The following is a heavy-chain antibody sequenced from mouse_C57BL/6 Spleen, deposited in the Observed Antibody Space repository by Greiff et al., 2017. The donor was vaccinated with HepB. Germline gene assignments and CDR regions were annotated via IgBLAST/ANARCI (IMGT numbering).Heavy chain of an antibody. V-gene: IGHV3-6*01. J-gene: IGHJ4*01. CDR2: ISYDGSN. D-gene: IGHD1-1*01. CDR1: GYSITSGYY. CDR3: ARDKGYYYGSYYAMDY. Sequence: EVKLQESGPGLVKPSQSLSLTCSVTGYSITSGYYWNWIRQFPGNKLEWMGYISYDGSNNYNPSLKNRISITRDTSKNQFFLKLNSVTTEDTATYYCARDKGYYYGSYYAMDYWGQGTSVTVSS.